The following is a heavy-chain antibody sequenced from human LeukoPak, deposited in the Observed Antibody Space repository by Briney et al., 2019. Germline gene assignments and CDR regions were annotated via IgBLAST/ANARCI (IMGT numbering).Heavy chain of an antibody. Sequence: GGSLRLSCAASGFTFSSYWMSWVRQAPGKGLEWVANIKQDGSEKSYADSVKGRFTISRDNTKNSLYLQMNSLRAEDTAVYFCAREWAGPSFDYWGQGTLVTVSS. CDR1: GFTFSSYW. D-gene: IGHD6-19*01. CDR2: IKQDGSEK. CDR3: AREWAGPSFDY. J-gene: IGHJ4*02. V-gene: IGHV3-7*01.